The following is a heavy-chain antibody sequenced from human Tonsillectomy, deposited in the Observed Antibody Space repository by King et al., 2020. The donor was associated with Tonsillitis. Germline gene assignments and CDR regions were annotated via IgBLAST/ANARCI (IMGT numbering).Heavy chain of an antibody. CDR3: ATLLVDSGSYYNNWFEP. V-gene: IGHV3-30-3*01. Sequence: VQLVESGGGVVQPGRSLRLSCAASGFIFSNYTMHWVRQTPGKGLEWVAVISSDGSNKYYANSVKGRFTISRDNSKKTLYLRMNSLRAEDTAVYYCATLLVDSGSYYNNWFEPWGQGTLVTVSS. CDR1: GFIFSNYT. CDR2: ISSDGSNK. J-gene: IGHJ5*02. D-gene: IGHD3-10*01.